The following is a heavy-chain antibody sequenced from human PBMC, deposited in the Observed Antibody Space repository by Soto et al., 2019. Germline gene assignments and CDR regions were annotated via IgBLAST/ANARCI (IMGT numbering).Heavy chain of an antibody. J-gene: IGHJ4*02. CDR1: GFTFSRYD. CDR2: ISYDGSNK. CDR3: ARETVVTARTPVWDY. Sequence: QVQLVESGGGVVQPGRSLRLSWAASGFTFSRYDMHWVRQAPGKGLEWVAVISYDGSNKYYADSVKGRFTISRDNSKNTLYLQMNSLRAEDTSVYYCARETVVTARTPVWDYWGQGTLVTVSS. V-gene: IGHV3-30-3*01. D-gene: IGHD2-21*02.